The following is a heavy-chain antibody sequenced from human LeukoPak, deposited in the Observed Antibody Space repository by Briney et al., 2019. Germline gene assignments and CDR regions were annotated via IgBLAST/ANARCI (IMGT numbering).Heavy chain of an antibody. V-gene: IGHV1-2*02. CDR2: INPNSGGT. CDR3: ARDTYGSGSYLGYFDY. Sequence: GASVKVSCKASGYTFTGYYMHWVRQAPGQGLEWMGWINPNSGGTNYAQKFQGRVTMTRDTSISTAYMELSRLRSDDTAVYYCARDTYGSGSYLGYFDYWGQGTLVTVSS. D-gene: IGHD3-10*01. CDR1: GYTFTGYY. J-gene: IGHJ4*02.